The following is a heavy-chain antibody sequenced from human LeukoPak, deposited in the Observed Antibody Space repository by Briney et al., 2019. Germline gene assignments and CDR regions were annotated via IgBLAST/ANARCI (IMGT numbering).Heavy chain of an antibody. J-gene: IGHJ5*02. CDR1: GGTFSSYA. Sequence: EASVKVSCKASGGTFSSYAISWVRQAPGQGLEWMGGIIPIFGTANYAQKLQGRVTITADQSTRTASMELSSLRSEDTPVYYCARVRGSDSSSWYNWFDPWGQGTLVTVSS. CDR3: ARVRGSDSSSWYNWFDP. D-gene: IGHD6-13*01. V-gene: IGHV1-69*13. CDR2: IIPIFGTA.